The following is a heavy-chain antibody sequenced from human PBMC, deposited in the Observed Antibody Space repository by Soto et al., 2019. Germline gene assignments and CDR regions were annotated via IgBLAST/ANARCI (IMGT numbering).Heavy chain of an antibody. Sequence: QVQLVQSGAEVKKPGASVKVSCKASGYTFTSYSISWVRQAPGQGLEWMGRISVYNGDTIYAQKLQGRVTMTTDTSTGTAYMELRSLRSDDMAVYYCARDLKRIKIFGVITHYGLDVWGQGTTVTVSS. D-gene: IGHD3-3*01. J-gene: IGHJ6*02. CDR2: ISVYNGDT. CDR3: ARDLKRIKIFGVITHYGLDV. CDR1: GYTFTSYS. V-gene: IGHV1-18*03.